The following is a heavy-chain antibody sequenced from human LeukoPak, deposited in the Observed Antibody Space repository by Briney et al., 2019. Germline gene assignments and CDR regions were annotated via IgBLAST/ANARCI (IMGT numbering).Heavy chain of an antibody. CDR2: INSDGSST. CDR1: GFTFSSYW. CDR3: ARAHDYGGFLPGG. Sequence: PGGSLRLSCAASGFTFSSYWMHWVRQAPGKGLVWVSRINSDGSSTSYADSVKGRFTISRDKAKNTLYLQMNSLRAEDTAVYYCARAHDYGGFLPGGWGQGTLVTVSS. D-gene: IGHD4/OR15-4a*01. V-gene: IGHV3-74*01. J-gene: IGHJ4*02.